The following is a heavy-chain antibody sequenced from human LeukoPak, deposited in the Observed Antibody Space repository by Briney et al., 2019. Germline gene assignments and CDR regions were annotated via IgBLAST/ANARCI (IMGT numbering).Heavy chain of an antibody. V-gene: IGHV4-4*08. CDR2: IYHSGST. J-gene: IGHJ4*02. D-gene: IGHD6-19*01. CDR3: LYSSGWYDY. Sequence: SETLSLTCTVSGGSISSYYWSWIRQPPGKGLEWIGYIYHSGSTSYNPSLKGRVTISVDTSKNQFSLKLSSVTAADTAVYYCLYSSGWYDYWGQGTLVTVSS. CDR1: GGSISSYY.